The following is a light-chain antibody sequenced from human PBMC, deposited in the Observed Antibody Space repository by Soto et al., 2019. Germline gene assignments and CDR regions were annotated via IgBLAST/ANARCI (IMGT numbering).Light chain of an antibody. V-gene: IGLV2-8*01. CDR3: SSFAGSNNFPYV. CDR1: SSDVGGYNY. CDR2: EIN. Sequence: QSALAQPTSVSGSPGQSIAISCTGTSSDVGGYNYVSWHQQHPGKAPKLMIYEINKRPSGVPDRFSGSKSGNTASLTVSGLQAEDEADYYCSSFAGSNNFPYVFGTGTKVTVL. J-gene: IGLJ1*01.